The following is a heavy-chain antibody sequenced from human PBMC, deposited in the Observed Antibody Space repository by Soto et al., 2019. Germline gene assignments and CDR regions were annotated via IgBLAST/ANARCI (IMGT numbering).Heavy chain of an antibody. CDR2: IWYDGSNK. D-gene: IGHD3-3*01. Sequence: QVQLVESGGGVVQPGRSLRLSCAASGFTFSSYGMHWVRQAPGKGLEWVAVIWYDGSNKYYADSVKGRFTISRDNSKNTLYLQMNSLRAEDTAVYYCARVEDFWSGPLRAFDTWGQGTMVTVSS. CDR1: GFTFSSYG. CDR3: ARVEDFWSGPLRAFDT. V-gene: IGHV3-33*01. J-gene: IGHJ3*02.